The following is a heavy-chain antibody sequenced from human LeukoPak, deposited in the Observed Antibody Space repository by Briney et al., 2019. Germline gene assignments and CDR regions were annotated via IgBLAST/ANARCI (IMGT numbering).Heavy chain of an antibody. Sequence: SGTLCLSCTVSGGSITIHYWGWIRQPPGKGLEWIGYIYDGRNANYNPSLKSRATISADTSKNQFSLQLRSVTAADKAVYYCARAGWGDDSWSGPTINWVDPWGQGTLITVSS. D-gene: IGHD3-3*01. CDR3: ARAGWGDDSWSGPTINWVDP. J-gene: IGHJ5*02. V-gene: IGHV4-59*11. CDR1: GGSITIHY. CDR2: IYDGRNA.